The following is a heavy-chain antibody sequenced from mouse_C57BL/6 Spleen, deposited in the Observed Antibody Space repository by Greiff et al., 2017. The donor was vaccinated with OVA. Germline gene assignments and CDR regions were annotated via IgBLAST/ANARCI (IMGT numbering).Heavy chain of an antibody. CDR1: GFNIKDYY. D-gene: IGHD1-1*01. Sequence: VQLKQSGAELVRPGASVKLSCTASGFNIKDYYMHWVKQRPEQGLEWIGRIDPEDGDTEYAPKFQGKATMTADTSSNPAYLQLSSLTSEDTAVYYCTTPYYYARGDAMDYWGQGTSVTVSS. V-gene: IGHV14-1*01. J-gene: IGHJ4*01. CDR3: TTPYYYARGDAMDY. CDR2: IDPEDGDT.